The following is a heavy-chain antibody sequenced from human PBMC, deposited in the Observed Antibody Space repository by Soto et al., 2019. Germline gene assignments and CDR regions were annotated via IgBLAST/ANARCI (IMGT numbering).Heavy chain of an antibody. CDR2: ISSTGTSM. Sequence: VQLVESGGDLEQHGGSLRLSCAASGFTFSSYEMNWVRQAPGKGLEWVSYISSTGTSMDYADSVKGRFTISRDNAKNSLFLQLNSLRDEDTAVYYCARETHFIDYWGQGTLVSVSA. V-gene: IGHV3-48*03. CDR1: GFTFSSYE. CDR3: ARETHFIDY. J-gene: IGHJ4*02.